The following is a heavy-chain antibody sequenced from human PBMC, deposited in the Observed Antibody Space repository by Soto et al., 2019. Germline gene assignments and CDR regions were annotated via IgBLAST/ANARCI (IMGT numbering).Heavy chain of an antibody. J-gene: IGHJ4*02. CDR3: AKDHDPRYGDLLDY. D-gene: IGHD4-17*01. CDR2: INYSGST. V-gene: IGHV4-31*03. CDR1: GGSIRGGGHY. Sequence: PSETLSLTCTVSGGSIRGGGHYWTWIRHRPGKGLECIGYINYSGSTYYNPSLRSRVTISVDTSQGQISLKLSSVTAADTALYYCAKDHDPRYGDLLDYWGQGTLVTVSS.